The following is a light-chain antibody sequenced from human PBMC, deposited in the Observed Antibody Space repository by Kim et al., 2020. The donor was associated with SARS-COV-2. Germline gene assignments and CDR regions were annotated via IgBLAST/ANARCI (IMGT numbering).Light chain of an antibody. CDR3: NSRDSSGNHLV. J-gene: IGLJ3*02. V-gene: IGLV3-19*01. CDR1: SLRNYY. Sequence: SSKLTQDPAVSVALGQTVRITCQGDSLRNYYASWYQQKPRQAPVVVIYGRNDRPSGIPDRFSGSNSGNTASLTITGAQAEDEANYYCNSRDSSGNHLVFG. CDR2: GRN.